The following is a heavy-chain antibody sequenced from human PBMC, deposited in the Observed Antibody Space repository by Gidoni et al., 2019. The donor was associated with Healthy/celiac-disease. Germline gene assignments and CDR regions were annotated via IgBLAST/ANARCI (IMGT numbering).Heavy chain of an antibody. Sequence: EVQLVEAGGGLVQPGRPRRVSCTASGLTVGDYATSGVRQAPGKGLEWVGFIRSKAYGGTTEYAASVKGRFTISRDDSKSIAYLQMNSLKTEDTAVYYCTRDGEYYYDSSGYYSFDYWGQGTLVTVSS. CDR2: IRSKAYGGTT. CDR3: TRDGEYYYDSSGYYSFDY. CDR1: GLTVGDYA. D-gene: IGHD3-22*01. V-gene: IGHV3-49*04. J-gene: IGHJ4*02.